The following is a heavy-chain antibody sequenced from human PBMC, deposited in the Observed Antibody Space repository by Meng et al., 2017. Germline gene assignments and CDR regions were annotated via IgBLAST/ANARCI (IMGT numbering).Heavy chain of an antibody. CDR3: ARVVVVPAAKYWFDP. CDR2: IYYSGST. CDR1: GGSFSGYY. V-gene: IGHV4-59*01. Sequence: SETLSLTCAVYGGSFSGYYWSWIRQPPGKGLEWIGYIYYSGSTNYNPSLKSRVTISVDTSKNQFSLKLSSVTAADTAVYYCARVVVVPAAKYWFDPWGQGTLVTVSS. D-gene: IGHD2-2*01. J-gene: IGHJ5*02.